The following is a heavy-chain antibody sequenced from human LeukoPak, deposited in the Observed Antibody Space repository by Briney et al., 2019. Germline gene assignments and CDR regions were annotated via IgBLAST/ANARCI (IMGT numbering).Heavy chain of an antibody. CDR1: GYIFTSYH. Sequence: ASVKVSCKASGYIFTSYHMLWVRQAPGQGLEWMGIINPSGGGARYAQKLQGRITMTRDTSTSTVYMELSSLRPDDTAVYYCASEAVAGTGADWGQGTLLTVSS. CDR2: INPSGGGA. CDR3: ASEAVAGTGAD. V-gene: IGHV1-46*04. J-gene: IGHJ4*02. D-gene: IGHD6-13*01.